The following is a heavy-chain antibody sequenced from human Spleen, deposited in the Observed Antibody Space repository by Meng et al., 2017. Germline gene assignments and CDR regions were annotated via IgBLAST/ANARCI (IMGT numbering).Heavy chain of an antibody. V-gene: IGHV3-49*03. CDR3: TRQGGYTYGHKERFDY. Sequence: GGSLRLSCAASGFTFEDYTLTWFRQAPGKGLEWVGFIRSKYSGGTTEYAASVKGRFTISRDDSKAIAYLQMNSLKTEDTAVYYCTRQGGYTYGHKERFDYWGQGTLVTVSS. CDR1: GFTFEDYT. CDR2: IRSKYSGGTT. D-gene: IGHD5-18*01. J-gene: IGHJ4*02.